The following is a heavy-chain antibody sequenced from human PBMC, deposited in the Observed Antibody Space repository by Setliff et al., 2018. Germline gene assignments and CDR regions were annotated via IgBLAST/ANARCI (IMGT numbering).Heavy chain of an antibody. Sequence: GGSLRLSCAASRFTFSNYWMNWVRQAPGKGLEWVSSISSSSSYIYYADSVKGRFTISRDNAKNSLYLQMNSLRAEDTAVYYCARDPKLLSGSQWRAIDYWGQGTLVTVSS. J-gene: IGHJ4*02. V-gene: IGHV3-21*01. CDR3: ARDPKLLSGSQWRAIDY. CDR2: ISSSSSYI. CDR1: RFTFSNYW. D-gene: IGHD1-26*01.